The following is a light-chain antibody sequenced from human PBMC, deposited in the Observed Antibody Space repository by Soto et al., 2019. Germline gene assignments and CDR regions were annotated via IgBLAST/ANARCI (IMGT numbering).Light chain of an antibody. J-gene: IGLJ2*01. CDR2: EVS. CDR3: SSYAGTNVV. V-gene: IGLV2-8*01. Sequence: QSVLTQPPSASGSPGQSVTISCTGTSSDVGGYNYVSWYQQHPGKAPKLMIYEVSMRPSGVPDRFSGSKSGNTASLTVSGLQAEDEADYYCSSYAGTNVVFGGGTKLTVL. CDR1: SSDVGGYNY.